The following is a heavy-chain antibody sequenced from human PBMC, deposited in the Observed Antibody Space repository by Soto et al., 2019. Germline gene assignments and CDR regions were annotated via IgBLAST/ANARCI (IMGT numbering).Heavy chain of an antibody. CDR1: GGSISSYY. J-gene: IGHJ5*02. D-gene: IGHD1-1*01. CDR2: IYYSGST. CDR3: ARTTQAGWFDP. V-gene: IGHV4-59*01. Sequence: SETLSLTCTVSGGSISSYYWSWIRQPPGKGLEWIGYIYYSGSTNYNPSLKSRVTISVGTSKNQFSLKLSSVTAADTAVYYCARTTQAGWFDPWGQGTLVTVSS.